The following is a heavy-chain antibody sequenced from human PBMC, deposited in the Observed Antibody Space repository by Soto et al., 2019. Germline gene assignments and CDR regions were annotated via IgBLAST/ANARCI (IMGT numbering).Heavy chain of an antibody. Sequence: EVQLVESGGGLVQPGRSLRLSCAASGFNFNDYGMHWVRQVPGKGLEWVSGISWTGGPIGYSDSVKGRFTISRDNAKNSLYLQMNSLRAEDTALYYYTNVIRRSGDYGPLYLYYWGQVTLVTVSS. V-gene: IGHV3-9*01. CDR2: ISWTGGPI. CDR1: GFNFNDYG. D-gene: IGHD2-21*02. CDR3: TNVIRRSGDYGPLYLYY. J-gene: IGHJ4*02.